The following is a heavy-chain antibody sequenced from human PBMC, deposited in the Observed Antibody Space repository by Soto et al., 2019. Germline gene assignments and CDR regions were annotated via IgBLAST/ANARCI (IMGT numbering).Heavy chain of an antibody. V-gene: IGHV1-8*01. CDR3: ARRGFSSSWGYWYFDL. CDR1: VYTFTSYD. CDR2: MNPNSGKT. J-gene: IGHJ2*01. D-gene: IGHD6-13*01. Sequence: QVQLVQSGAEVKKPGASVKVSCKASVYTFTSYDINWVRQATGQGLEWMGWMNPNSGKTGYAQKFQGRVTMTRNTSISTAYMELSSLRSEDTAVYFCARRGFSSSWGYWYFDLWGRGTLVTVSS.